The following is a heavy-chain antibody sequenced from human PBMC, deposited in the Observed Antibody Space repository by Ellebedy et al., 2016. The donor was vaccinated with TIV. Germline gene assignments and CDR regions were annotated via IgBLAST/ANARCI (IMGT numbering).Heavy chain of an antibody. J-gene: IGHJ6*02. CDR3: ARSYDSRGYRGVGMDV. CDR1: GFTFSSYA. V-gene: IGHV3-23*01. Sequence: PGGSLRLSCAASGFTFSSYAMSWVRQAPGKGLEWVSAISGSGGSTYYADSVKGRFTISRDNSKNTLYLQMNSLRAEDTAVYYCARSYDSRGYRGVGMDVWGQGTTVTVSS. D-gene: IGHD3-22*01. CDR2: ISGSGGST.